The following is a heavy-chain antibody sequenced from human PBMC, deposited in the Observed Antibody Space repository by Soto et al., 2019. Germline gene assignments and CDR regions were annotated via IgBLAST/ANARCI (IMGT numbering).Heavy chain of an antibody. J-gene: IGHJ3*02. Sequence: SVKVSCKASGGTFSSYAISWVRQAPGQGLEWMGGIIPIFGTANYAQKFQGRVTITADESTSTAYMELSSLRSEDTAVYYCARDLYDYDSSGYYSDAFDIWGQGTMVTVSS. CDR3: ARDLYDYDSSGYYSDAFDI. CDR1: GGTFSSYA. D-gene: IGHD3-22*01. CDR2: IIPIFGTA. V-gene: IGHV1-69*13.